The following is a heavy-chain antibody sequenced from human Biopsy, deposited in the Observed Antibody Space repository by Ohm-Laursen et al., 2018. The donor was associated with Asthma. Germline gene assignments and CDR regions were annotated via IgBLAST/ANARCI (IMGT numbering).Heavy chain of an antibody. CDR3: AREGVAGTHIED. Sequence: SLRLSCAASGFVFRSHAMHWVRQAPGKGLEWVAVISYDGSSIYYADSVRGRFTISRDNSKNTLSLQMNSLTAEDTAVYYCAREGVAGTHIEDWGQGTLVTVSS. V-gene: IGHV3-30-3*01. CDR1: GFVFRSHA. CDR2: ISYDGSSI. J-gene: IGHJ4*02. D-gene: IGHD6-19*01.